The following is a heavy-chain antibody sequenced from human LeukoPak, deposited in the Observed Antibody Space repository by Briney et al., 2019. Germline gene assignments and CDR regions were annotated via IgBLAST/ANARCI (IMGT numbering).Heavy chain of an antibody. CDR3: VREGIAAALDY. CDR1: GFTFSSYW. CDR2: INSDGSST. Sequence: PGGSLRLSCAASGFTFSSYWMQWVRQAPGKGLVWVSRINSDGSSTNYADSVKGRFTISRDNAKNTLYLQMNSLRAEDTAVYYCVREGIAAALDYWGQGTLVTVSS. D-gene: IGHD6-13*01. J-gene: IGHJ4*02. V-gene: IGHV3-74*01.